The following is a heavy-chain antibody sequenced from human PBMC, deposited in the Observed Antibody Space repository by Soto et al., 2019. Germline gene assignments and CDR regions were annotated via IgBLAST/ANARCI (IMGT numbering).Heavy chain of an antibody. CDR2: MYSSGST. J-gene: IGHJ4*02. V-gene: IGHV4-4*07. D-gene: IGHD2-21*02. CDR3: ARDVRSNIWYSPGY. CDR1: GDSISSYY. Sequence: SETLSLTCTVSGDSISSYYWSWIRQPAGKGLEWIGRMYSSGSTNYNPSLKSRVTMSLDTSKNQFSLNLSSVTAADTAVYFCARDVRSNIWYSPGYWGQGTLVTVPS.